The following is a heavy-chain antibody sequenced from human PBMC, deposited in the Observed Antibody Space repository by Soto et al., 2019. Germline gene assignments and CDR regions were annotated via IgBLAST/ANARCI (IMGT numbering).Heavy chain of an antibody. V-gene: IGHV4-4*07. CDR1: GGSISSYY. CDR3: AREGSGYDILSGYYKSTSWFDS. Sequence: SETLSLTCTVSGGSISSYYWSWIRQPAGKGLEWIGRIYTSGSTNYNPSLKSRVTMSVDTSKNQFSLKLSSVTAADTAVYYCAREGSGYDILSGYYKSTSWFDSCSQGNLVTVSS. J-gene: IGHJ5*01. D-gene: IGHD3-9*01. CDR2: IYTSGST.